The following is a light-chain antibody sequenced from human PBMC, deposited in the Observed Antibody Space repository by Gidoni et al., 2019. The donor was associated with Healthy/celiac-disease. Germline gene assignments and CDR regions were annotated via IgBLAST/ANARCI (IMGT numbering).Light chain of an antibody. CDR3: QQRSNWPLVT. CDR2: DAS. J-gene: IGKJ4*01. V-gene: IGKV3-11*01. Sequence: AWYQQKPGQAPRLLIYDASNRATGIPARFSGSGSGTDFTPTISSLEPEDFAVYYCQQRSNWPLVTFGGGTKVEIK.